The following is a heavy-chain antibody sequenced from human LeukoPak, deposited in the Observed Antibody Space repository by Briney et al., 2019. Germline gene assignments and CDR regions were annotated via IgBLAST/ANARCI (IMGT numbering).Heavy chain of an antibody. Sequence: GGSLRLSCAASGFTFSNAWMSWVRQAPGKGLEWVGRIKSKTGGGTTDYAAPVKGRFTISRDDSKNTLYLQMNSLKTEDTAVYCCTTEKHNYDFWSGYTDYWGQGTLVTVSS. J-gene: IGHJ4*02. CDR1: GFTFSNAW. V-gene: IGHV3-15*01. CDR2: IKSKTGGGTT. CDR3: TTEKHNYDFWSGYTDY. D-gene: IGHD3-3*01.